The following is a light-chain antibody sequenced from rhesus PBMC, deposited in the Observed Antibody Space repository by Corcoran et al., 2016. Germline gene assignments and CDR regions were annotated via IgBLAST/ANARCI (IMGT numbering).Light chain of an antibody. CDR1: SSDIGGYNY. J-gene: IGLJ1*01. V-gene: IGLV2-32*01. Sequence: QAALTQPRSVSGSPGQSVTISCTGTSSDIGGYNYVSWYQQHPGTAPKLMIYDVSKRPSGVSDRFPGSKSGNTASLTISGLQAEDEADYYCCSYAGSFTFIFGTGTRLTVL. CDR2: DVS. CDR3: CSYAGSFTFI.